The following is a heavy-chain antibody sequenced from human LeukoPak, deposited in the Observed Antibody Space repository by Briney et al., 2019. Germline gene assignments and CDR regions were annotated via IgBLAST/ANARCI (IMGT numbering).Heavy chain of an antibody. Sequence: PSGTLSLTCAVSGGSISSSNWWSWVRQPPGKGLEWIGEIYHSGSTNYNPSPKSRVTISVDKSKNQFSLKLSSVTAADTAVYYCASTPYIAAAGTPGYWGQGTLVTVSS. V-gene: IGHV4-4*02. D-gene: IGHD6-13*01. CDR2: IYHSGST. CDR1: GGSISSSNW. J-gene: IGHJ4*02. CDR3: ASTPYIAAAGTPGY.